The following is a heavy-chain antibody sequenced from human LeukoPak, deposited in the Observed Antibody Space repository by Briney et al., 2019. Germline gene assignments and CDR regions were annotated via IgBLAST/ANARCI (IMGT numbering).Heavy chain of an antibody. CDR1: GFTFSNYA. V-gene: IGHV3-23*01. CDR3: ARVSGSFDM. J-gene: IGHJ3*02. CDR2: ISGSGGRT. Sequence: GGSLRLSCAASGFTFSNYAMSWVRQAPGKGLEWVSTISGSGGRTYYADSVKGRFTISRDNSKNTLYLQVNSLRADDTAVYYCARVSGSFDMWGQGTMVTVSS. D-gene: IGHD3-10*01.